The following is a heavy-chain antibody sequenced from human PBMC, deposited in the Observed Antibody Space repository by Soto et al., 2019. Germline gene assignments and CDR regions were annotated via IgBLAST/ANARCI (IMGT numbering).Heavy chain of an antibody. CDR3: ARRDCSSTSCYEGI. CDR1: GGSISSSSYY. Sequence: QLLKSGPGLVKPSETLSLTCTVSGGSISSSSYYWGWIRQPPGKGLEWIGSIYYSGSTYYNPSLKSRVTISVDTSKNQFPLKLGFWAGADTAVYYCARRDCSSTSCYEGIWGQGTLVTVSS. V-gene: IGHV4-39*01. J-gene: IGHJ4*02. D-gene: IGHD2-2*01. CDR2: IYYSGST.